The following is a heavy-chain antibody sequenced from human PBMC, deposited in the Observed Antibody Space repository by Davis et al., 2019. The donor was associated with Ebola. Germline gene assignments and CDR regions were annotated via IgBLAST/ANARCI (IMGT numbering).Heavy chain of an antibody. V-gene: IGHV4-59*01. D-gene: IGHD2-2*01. CDR1: KGSISSDY. Sequence: MPSETLSLPCAVSKGSISSDYWSWIRQPPGEGLGWLGYIFFTGNTNYNPSLKSRVTISIDTSKNQFSLKLNSVTAADTAVYYCARLEEPYCSSTTCYRYWYFDLWGRGTQVTVSS. CDR2: IFFTGNT. J-gene: IGHJ2*01. CDR3: ARLEEPYCSSTTCYRYWYFDL.